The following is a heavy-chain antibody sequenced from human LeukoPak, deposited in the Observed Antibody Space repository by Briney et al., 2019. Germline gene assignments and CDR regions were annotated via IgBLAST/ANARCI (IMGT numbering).Heavy chain of an antibody. D-gene: IGHD2-15*01. Sequence: SETLSLACAVYGGSFSGYYWSWIRQPPGKGLEWIGEINHSGSTNYNPSLKSRVTISVDTSKNQFSLKLSSVTAADTAVYYCARTHYCSGGSCYHADFDYWGQGTLVTVSS. J-gene: IGHJ4*02. CDR2: INHSGST. CDR3: ARTHYCSGGSCYHADFDY. V-gene: IGHV4-34*01. CDR1: GGSFSGYY.